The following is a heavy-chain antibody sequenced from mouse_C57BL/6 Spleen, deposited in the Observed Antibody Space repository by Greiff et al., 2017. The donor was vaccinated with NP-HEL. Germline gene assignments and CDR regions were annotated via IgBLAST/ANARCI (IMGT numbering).Heavy chain of an antibody. Sequence: VQLQESGPELVKPGASVKISCKASGYAFSSSWMNWVKQRPGKGLEWIGRIYPGDGDTNYNGKFKGKATLTADKSSSTAYMQLSSLTSEDSAVYFCASYDYVGFDYWGQGTTLTVSS. CDR3: ASYDYVGFDY. D-gene: IGHD2-4*01. CDR2: IYPGDGDT. J-gene: IGHJ2*01. V-gene: IGHV1-82*01. CDR1: GYAFSSSW.